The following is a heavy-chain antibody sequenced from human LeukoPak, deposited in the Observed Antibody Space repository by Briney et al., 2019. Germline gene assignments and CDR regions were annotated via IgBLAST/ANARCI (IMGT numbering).Heavy chain of an antibody. J-gene: IGHJ1*01. D-gene: IGHD4-23*01. V-gene: IGHV1-69*05. CDR1: GGTFRSYA. CDR2: IIPIFGTA. Sequence: SVKVSCKAPGGTFRSYALSWVRQAPGQGLEWMGGIIPIFGTANYAQKFQGRVTITTDESTSTAYMEVSSLRSEETAVYYCAKGGYSGDSLGYFQHWGQGTLVTVSS. CDR3: AKGGYSGDSLGYFQH.